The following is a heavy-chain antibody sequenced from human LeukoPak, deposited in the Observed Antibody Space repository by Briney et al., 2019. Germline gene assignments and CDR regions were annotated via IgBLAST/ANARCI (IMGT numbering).Heavy chain of an antibody. CDR2: ISYDGSNE. Sequence: PGRSLRLSCAASGFTFSTYAMDWVRQAPGKGLEWVAFISYDGSNEYNADSVKGRFTISRDNSDNTLYLQMNSLRAEDTAVYYCARDPYSSSWRFYFDYWGQGTLVTVSS. D-gene: IGHD6-13*01. V-gene: IGHV3-30-3*01. CDR1: GFTFSTYA. J-gene: IGHJ4*02. CDR3: ARDPYSSSWRFYFDY.